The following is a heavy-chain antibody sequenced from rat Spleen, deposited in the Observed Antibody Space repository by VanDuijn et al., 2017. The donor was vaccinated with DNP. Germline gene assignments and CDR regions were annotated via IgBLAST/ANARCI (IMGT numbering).Heavy chain of an antibody. CDR1: GFTFTDYN. J-gene: IGHJ2*01. CDR3: VKDLRGGSAFAY. V-gene: IGHV5-7*01. Sequence: EVRLVESDGGLVQPGRSLKLSCEASGFTFTDYNMAWVRQVPTRGLEWVATISYDDSSSYYRDSVKGRFTISRDNAKSTLYLQMNSLRSEDTATYYCVKDLRGGSAFAYWGQGVMVTVSS. CDR2: ISYDDSSS. D-gene: IGHD1-11*01.